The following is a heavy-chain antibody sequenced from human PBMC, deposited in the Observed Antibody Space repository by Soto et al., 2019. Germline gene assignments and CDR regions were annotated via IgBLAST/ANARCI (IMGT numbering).Heavy chain of an antibody. D-gene: IGHD6-19*01. V-gene: IGHV4-39*02. J-gene: IGHJ4*02. CDR3: ARAPKQWLAFFDH. Sequence: PSETLSLTCTVSGGSISSSSYYWGWIRQPPGKGLEWIGSIYYSGSTYYNPSLKSRVTISVDTSKNHFSLKLSSVTAADTAVYYCARAPKQWLAFFDHWGQGTLVTVS. CDR1: GGSISSSSYY. CDR2: IYYSGST.